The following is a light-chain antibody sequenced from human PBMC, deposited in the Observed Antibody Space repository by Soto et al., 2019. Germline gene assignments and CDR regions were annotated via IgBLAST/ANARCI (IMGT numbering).Light chain of an antibody. CDR1: SSNIGAGYD. CDR2: GNS. V-gene: IGLV1-40*01. CDR3: QSYDSSLSGVV. Sequence: QSVLPQPPSVSGAPGPRFTISCTGSSSNIGAGYDVHWYQQLPGTAPKLLIYGNSNRPSGVPDRFSGSKSGTSASLAITGLQAEDEADYYCQSYDSSLSGVVFGGGTKVTVL. J-gene: IGLJ2*01.